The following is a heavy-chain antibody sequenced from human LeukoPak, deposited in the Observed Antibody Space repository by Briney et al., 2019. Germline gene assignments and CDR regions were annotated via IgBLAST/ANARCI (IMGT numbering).Heavy chain of an antibody. J-gene: IGHJ3*02. CDR2: IYYSGST. CDR1: GGSISSSSYY. V-gene: IGHV4-39*01. CDR3: ARRPTYYDFWSGLGAFDI. D-gene: IGHD3-3*01. Sequence: SETLSLTCTVSGGSISSSSYYWGWIRQPPGKGLEWIGSIYYSGSTYYNPSLKSRVTKSVDTSKNQFSLKLSSVTAAGTAVYYCARRPTYYDFWSGLGAFDIWGQGTMVTVSS.